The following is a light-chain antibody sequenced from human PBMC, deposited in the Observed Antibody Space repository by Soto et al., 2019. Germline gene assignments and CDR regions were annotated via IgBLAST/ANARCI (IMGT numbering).Light chain of an antibody. CDR1: QSVSSY. CDR2: DAS. Sequence: EIVLTQSPATLSLSPGDRATLSCRASQSVSSYLAWYQQKPGQAPRLLIYDASNRATGIPARFSGSGSGTDFTLTISSLEPEDFAVYYCQQYGSSGTFGQGTKVDIK. J-gene: IGKJ1*01. CDR3: QQYGSSGT. V-gene: IGKV3-11*01.